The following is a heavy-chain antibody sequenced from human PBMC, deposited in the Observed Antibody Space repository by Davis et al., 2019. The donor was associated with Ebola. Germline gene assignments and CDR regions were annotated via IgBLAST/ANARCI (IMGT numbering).Heavy chain of an antibody. Sequence: PSETLSLTCTVSGGSVSSCSYYWSWIRQPPGKGLEWIGYIYYSGSTNYNPSLKSRVTISVDTSKNQFSLKLSSVTAANTAVYYCARGAVGANTPLDYWGQGTLVTVSS. CDR3: ARGAVGANTPLDY. J-gene: IGHJ4*02. D-gene: IGHD1-26*01. CDR1: GGSVSSCSYY. V-gene: IGHV4-61*01. CDR2: IYYSGST.